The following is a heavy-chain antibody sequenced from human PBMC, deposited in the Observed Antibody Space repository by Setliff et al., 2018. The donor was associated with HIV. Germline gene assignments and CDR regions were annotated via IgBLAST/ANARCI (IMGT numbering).Heavy chain of an antibody. CDR1: GFTFSSFV. CDR3: AKDLADIVVVPAATDYYYYYGMDV. CDR2: ISSSGDIT. V-gene: IGHV3-23*01. D-gene: IGHD2-2*01. J-gene: IGHJ6*02. Sequence: GGSLRLSCAASGFTFSSFVMTWVRQAPGKGLEWVSTISSSGDITLYADSVKGRFTISTDNSKGTLYLQMNSLRAEDTALYYCAKDLADIVVVPAATDYYYYYGMDVWGQGTTVTVSS.